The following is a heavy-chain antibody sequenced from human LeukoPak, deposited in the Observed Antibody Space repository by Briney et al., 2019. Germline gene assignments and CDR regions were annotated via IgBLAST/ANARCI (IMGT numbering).Heavy chain of an antibody. CDR3: ARDTMGHDYYDSSGYYPD. D-gene: IGHD3-22*01. Sequence: GGSLRLSCAASGFTFSSYAMHWVRQAPGKGLEWVAVISYDGSNKYYADSVKGRFTISRDNSKNTLYLQMSSLRAEDTAVYYCARDTMGHDYYDSSGYYPDWGQGTLVTVSS. J-gene: IGHJ4*02. CDR2: ISYDGSNK. V-gene: IGHV3-30-3*01. CDR1: GFTFSSYA.